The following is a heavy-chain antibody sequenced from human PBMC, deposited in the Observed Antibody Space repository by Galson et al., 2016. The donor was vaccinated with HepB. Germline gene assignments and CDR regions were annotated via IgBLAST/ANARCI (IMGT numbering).Heavy chain of an antibody. Sequence: SLRLSCAASGFTFSNAWMSWVRQAPGKGLEWVGRIKSKTEGGTTDYAAPGKGRFSISRYDSKNTLYLQMNSLKTKDTAVYYCRYGMDVWGQGTTVTVSS. J-gene: IGHJ6*02. V-gene: IGHV3-15*01. CDR3: RYGMDV. CDR2: IKSKTEGGTT. CDR1: GFTFSNAW.